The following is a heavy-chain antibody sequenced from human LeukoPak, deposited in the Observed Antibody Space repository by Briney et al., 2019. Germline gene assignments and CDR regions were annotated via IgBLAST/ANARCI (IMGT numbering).Heavy chain of an antibody. D-gene: IGHD1-1*01. J-gene: IGHJ5*01. CDR1: GGPISSYY. CDR2: IYYSGST. V-gene: IGHV4-59*01. CDR3: AREGTTGTNLNWFDS. Sequence: SETLSLTCTVSGGPISSYYWSWIRQPPGKGLEWIGYIYYSGSTNYNPSLKSRVTISVDTSKNQFSLKLSSVTAADTAVYYCAREGTTGTNLNWFDSWGQGTLVTVSS.